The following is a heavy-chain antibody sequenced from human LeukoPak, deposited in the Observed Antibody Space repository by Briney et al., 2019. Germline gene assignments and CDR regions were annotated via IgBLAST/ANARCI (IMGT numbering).Heavy chain of an antibody. V-gene: IGHV4-30-2*01. Sequence: SETLSLTCAVSDGSISSGGYTWSWIRQPPGKGLKWLGYIYHSGSTHYNPSLKSRVTISRDRSKNQFTLKLTSVTAADTAVYFCARVRGDYSRTFDVWGQGTMVTVSS. CDR1: DGSISSGGYT. J-gene: IGHJ3*01. CDR3: ARVRGDYSRTFDV. D-gene: IGHD3-3*01. CDR2: IYHSGST.